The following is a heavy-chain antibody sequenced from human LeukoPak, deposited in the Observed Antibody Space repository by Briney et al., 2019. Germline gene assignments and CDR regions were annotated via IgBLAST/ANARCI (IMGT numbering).Heavy chain of an antibody. J-gene: IGHJ6*02. D-gene: IGHD5-12*01. CDR1: GFTFSSYS. Sequence: PGGSLRLSCAASGFTFSSYSMNWVRQAPGKGLEWVSSISSSSSYIYYADSVKGRFTISRDNAKNSLYLQMNSLRAEDTAVYYCARDSGYEMGYYYGMDVWGQGTTVTVSS. CDR3: ARDSGYEMGYYYGMDV. V-gene: IGHV3-21*04. CDR2: ISSSSSYI.